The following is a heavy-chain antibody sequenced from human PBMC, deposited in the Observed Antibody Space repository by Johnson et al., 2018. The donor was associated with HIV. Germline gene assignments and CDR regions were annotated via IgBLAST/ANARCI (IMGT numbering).Heavy chain of an antibody. Sequence: QVQLVESGGGLVKPGGSLRLSCAASGSTFSDYYMTWIRQAPGKGLEWISYISNSGSTADYADSVKGRFTISRDNTKSSLYLQMNSLRAEDTAVYYCAREGGATPAFDIWGQGTMVTVSS. CDR3: AREGGATPAFDI. CDR2: ISNSGSTA. D-gene: IGHD1-26*01. CDR1: GSTFSDYY. V-gene: IGHV3-11*01. J-gene: IGHJ3*02.